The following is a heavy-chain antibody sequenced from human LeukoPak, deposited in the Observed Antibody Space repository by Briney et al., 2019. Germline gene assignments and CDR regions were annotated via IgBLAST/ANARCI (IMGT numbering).Heavy chain of an antibody. CDR2: ISSSSSTI. J-gene: IGHJ4*02. D-gene: IGHD3-9*01. V-gene: IGHV3-48*01. CDR3: AKDWSHILTGYLGFDY. Sequence: GSLRLSCAASGFTFSSYSMNWVRQAPGKGLEWVSYISSSSSTIYYADSVKGRFTISRDNAKNSLYLQMNSLRAEDTAVYYCAKDWSHILTGYLGFDYWGQGTLVTVSS. CDR1: GFTFSSYS.